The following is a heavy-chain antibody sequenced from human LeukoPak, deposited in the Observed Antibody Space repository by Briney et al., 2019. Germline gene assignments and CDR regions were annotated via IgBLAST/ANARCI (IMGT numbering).Heavy chain of an antibody. V-gene: IGHV6-1*01. CDR2: TYNRSKWYN. CDR1: GDSVSSNSAA. CDR3: ARGKYCSSTSCYFWFDP. Sequence: SQTLSLTCAISGDSVSSNSAAWNWIRQSPSRGLEWLGRTYNRSKWYNDYAVSVKSRITINPDTSKNQFSLQLNSVTPEDTAIYYCARGKYCSSTSCYFWFDPWGQGTLVTVSS. D-gene: IGHD2-2*01. J-gene: IGHJ5*02.